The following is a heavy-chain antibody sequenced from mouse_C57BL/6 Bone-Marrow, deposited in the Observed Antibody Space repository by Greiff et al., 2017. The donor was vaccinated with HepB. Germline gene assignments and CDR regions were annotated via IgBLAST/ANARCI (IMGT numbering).Heavy chain of an antibody. Sequence: VQLKESGGGLVKPGGSLKLSCAASGFTFSDYGMHWVRQAPGKGLEWVAYISSGSSTIYYADTVKGRFTISRDNAKNTLFLQMTSLRSEDTAMYYCARNQRDAMDYWGQGTSVTVSS. J-gene: IGHJ4*01. CDR3: ARNQRDAMDY. V-gene: IGHV5-17*01. CDR1: GFTFSDYG. CDR2: ISSGSSTI.